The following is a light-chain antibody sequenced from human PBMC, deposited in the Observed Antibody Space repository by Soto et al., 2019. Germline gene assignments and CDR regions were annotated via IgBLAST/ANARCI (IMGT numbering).Light chain of an antibody. V-gene: IGKV3-20*01. J-gene: IGKJ2*01. CDR2: GAS. CDR1: QRVSISN. Sequence: EIVLTQSPATLSLSPGERATLAGSASQRVSISNLAWYQQKPGQAPRLGISGASSRAAGLPDRVSGSGLGTYVTLTIRRLEPEDFAVYYSQHYDASPPRYTFGQGTKLEIK. CDR3: QHYDASPPRYT.